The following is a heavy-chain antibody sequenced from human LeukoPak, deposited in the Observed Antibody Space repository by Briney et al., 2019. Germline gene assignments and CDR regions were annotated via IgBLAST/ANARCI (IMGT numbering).Heavy chain of an antibody. CDR1: GYTFDVYY. V-gene: IGHV1-46*02. Sequence: ASVKVSCKASGYTFDVYYIHWVRQAPGQGLEWMGIFNPGGGNTNYAQRFQGRVTLTRDTSTTTVYMDLSGLRPEDTAVYYCARGRTVTNDFDLWGRGTLLTVSS. CDR2: FNPGGGNT. D-gene: IGHD4-17*01. CDR3: ARGRTVTNDFDL. J-gene: IGHJ2*01.